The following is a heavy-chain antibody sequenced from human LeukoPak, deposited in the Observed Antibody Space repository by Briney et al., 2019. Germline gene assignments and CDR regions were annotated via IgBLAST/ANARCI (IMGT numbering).Heavy chain of an antibody. Sequence: SETLSLTCTVSGGSISSSSYYWGWIRQPPGKGLGWIGRIYYSGSTYYNPSLKSRVTISVDTSKNQFSLKLSSVTAADTAVYYCARRPGASGWYNSVFDYWGQGTLVTVSS. CDR1: GGSISSSSYY. J-gene: IGHJ4*02. CDR2: IYYSGST. V-gene: IGHV4-39*01. D-gene: IGHD6-19*01. CDR3: ARRPGASGWYNSVFDY.